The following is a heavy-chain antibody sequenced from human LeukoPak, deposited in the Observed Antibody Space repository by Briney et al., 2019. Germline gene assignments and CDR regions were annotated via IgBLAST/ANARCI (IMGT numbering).Heavy chain of an antibody. CDR3: ARWLYNSGWAIDY. D-gene: IGHD6-19*01. CDR1: GFTFSDYY. V-gene: IGHV3-11*04. CDR2: ISSSGSTI. J-gene: IGHJ4*02. Sequence: GGSLRLSCAASGFTFSDYYMSWIRQAPGKGLEWVSYISSSGSTIYYADSVKGRFTISRDNAKNSLYLQMNSLRAEDTAVYFCARWLYNSGWAIDYWGQGTLVTVSS.